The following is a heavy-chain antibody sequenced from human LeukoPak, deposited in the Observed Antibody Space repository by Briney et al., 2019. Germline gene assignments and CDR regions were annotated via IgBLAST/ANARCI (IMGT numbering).Heavy chain of an antibody. D-gene: IGHD1-26*01. V-gene: IGHV3-48*02. CDR2: ISSSSSTI. CDR1: GFSFSSYS. J-gene: IGHJ4*02. CDR3: ARVRGAPGY. Sequence: SGGSLRLSCAASGFSFSSYSMTWVRQAPGKGLEWVSYISSSSSTIYYADSVKGRFTISRDNAKNSLDLQMNSLRDEDTAVYYCARVRGAPGYWGQGILVTVSS.